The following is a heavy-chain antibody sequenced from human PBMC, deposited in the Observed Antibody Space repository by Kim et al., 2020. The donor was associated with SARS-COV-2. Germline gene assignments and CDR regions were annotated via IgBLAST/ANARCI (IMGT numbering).Heavy chain of an antibody. V-gene: IGHV4-34*01. D-gene: IGHD6-6*01. CDR3: ARRRSYSSSSYFDY. CDR1: GGSFSGYY. J-gene: IGHJ4*02. Sequence: SETLSLTCAVYGGSFSGYYWSWIRQPPGKGLEWIGEINHSGSTNYNPSLKSRVTISVDTSKNQFSLKLSSVTAADTAMYYCARRRSYSSSSYFDYWGQGTLVTVSS. CDR2: INHSGST.